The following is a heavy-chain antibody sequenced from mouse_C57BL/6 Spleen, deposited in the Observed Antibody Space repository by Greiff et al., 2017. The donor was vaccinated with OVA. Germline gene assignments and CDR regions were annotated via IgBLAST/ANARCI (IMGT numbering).Heavy chain of an antibody. Sequence: VQLKESGPELVKPGASVKMSCKASGYTLTDYNMHWVKQSPGKSLEWIGYINPNNGGTSYNQKFKGKATLTVNKSSSTAYMELRSLTSEDSAVYYCARGIGYGFDYWGQGTTLTVSS. D-gene: IGHD1-1*01. V-gene: IGHV1-22*01. J-gene: IGHJ2*01. CDR2: INPNNGGT. CDR1: GYTLTDYN. CDR3: ARGIGYGFDY.